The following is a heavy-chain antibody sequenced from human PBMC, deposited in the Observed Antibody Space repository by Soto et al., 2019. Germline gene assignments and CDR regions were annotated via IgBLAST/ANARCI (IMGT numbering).Heavy chain of an antibody. D-gene: IGHD6-19*01. CDR2: ISAHNGNT. CDR1: GYTFTSFG. CDR3: ARASGGWSNNWFDP. V-gene: IGHV1-18*01. J-gene: IGHJ5*01. Sequence: GASVKVSCKASGYTFTSFGLSWVRRAPGQGLEWMGWISAHNGNTNYAPKLQGRVTMTTDTSTGTAYMELRSLRSDDTAVYYCARASGGWSNNWFDPWGQGTLVTVSS.